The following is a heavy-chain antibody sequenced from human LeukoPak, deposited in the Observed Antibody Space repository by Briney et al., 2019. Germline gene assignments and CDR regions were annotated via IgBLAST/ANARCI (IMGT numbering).Heavy chain of an antibody. CDR3: ARVRVRNIVGGYYPDFDY. V-gene: IGHV4-59*01. CDR1: VGVINSYY. D-gene: IGHD3-22*01. J-gene: IGHJ4*02. Sequence: SESVCLTCTVSVGVINSYYCRWIRHPPWKGLEWIGSMYYSGSTNYNPSLKSRVTISVDTSKNQFSLKLSSVTAADTAVYYCARVRVRNIVGGYYPDFDYWGQGTLVTVSS. CDR2: MYYSGST.